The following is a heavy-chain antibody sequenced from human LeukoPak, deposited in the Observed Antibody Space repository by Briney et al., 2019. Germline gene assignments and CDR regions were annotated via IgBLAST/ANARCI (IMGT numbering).Heavy chain of an antibody. J-gene: IGHJ3*02. CDR3: AREGSYYDYVWGSYRYNAFDI. CDR1: GYTFTSYG. V-gene: IGHV1-18*01. Sequence: GASVKVSCKASGYTFTSYGISWVRQAPGQGLEWMGWISAYNGNTNYAQKLQGRVTMTTDTSTSTAYMELRGLRSDDTAVYYCAREGSYYDYVWGSYRYNAFDIWGQGTMVTVSS. D-gene: IGHD3-16*02. CDR2: ISAYNGNT.